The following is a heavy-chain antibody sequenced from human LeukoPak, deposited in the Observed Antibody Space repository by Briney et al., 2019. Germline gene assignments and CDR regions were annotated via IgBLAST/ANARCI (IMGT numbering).Heavy chain of an antibody. D-gene: IGHD6-13*01. Sequence: PGGSLRHSRAASGFTFSRYPMQWVRQAPGKGLEWVAVISTDGRDIKYADSVKGRFTISRDNSKNTLSLQMNGLRGDDTAIYYCARDAQIAAAAHSFDYTGDGKLVTVSS. CDR2: ISTDGRDI. CDR3: ARDAQIAAAAHSFDY. CDR1: GFTFSRYP. J-gene: IGHJ4*03. V-gene: IGHV3-30*04.